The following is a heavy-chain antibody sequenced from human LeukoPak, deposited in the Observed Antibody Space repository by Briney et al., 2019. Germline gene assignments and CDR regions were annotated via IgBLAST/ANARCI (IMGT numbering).Heavy chain of an antibody. CDR1: GYSFTRYW. CDR2: IYPSDSDT. V-gene: IGHV5-51*01. CDR3: ARRMTLDAFDI. J-gene: IGHJ3*02. Sequence: GESLKISCKGSGYSFTRYWIGWVRQMPGKGLEWMGIIYPSDSDTKYSPSFQGQVTISADKSISTAYLQWSSLKASDTAMYYCARRMTLDAFDIWGQGTMVTVSS.